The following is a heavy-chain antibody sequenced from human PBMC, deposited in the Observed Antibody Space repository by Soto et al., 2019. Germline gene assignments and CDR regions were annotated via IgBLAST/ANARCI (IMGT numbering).Heavy chain of an antibody. V-gene: IGHV4-59*01. CDR3: ARYAGYDAFDI. CDR1: GGSISSYY. D-gene: IGHD2-2*01. J-gene: IGHJ3*02. Sequence: SETLSLTCTVSGGSISSYYWSWIRQPPGKGLEWIGYIYYSGSTNYNPSLKSRVTISVDTSKNQFSLKLSSVTAADTAVYYCARYAGYDAFDIWGQGTMVTVSS. CDR2: IYYSGST.